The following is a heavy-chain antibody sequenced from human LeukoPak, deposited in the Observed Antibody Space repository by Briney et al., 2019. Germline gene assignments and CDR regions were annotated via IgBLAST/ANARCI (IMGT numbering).Heavy chain of an antibody. Sequence: SETLSLTCAVYGGSFSGYYWSWIRQPPGKGLEWIGEINHSGSTNYNPSLKSRVTISVDTPKNQFSLKLSSVTAADTAVYYCASRKLGNDYWGQGTLATVSS. CDR3: ASRKLGNDY. V-gene: IGHV4-34*01. D-gene: IGHD7-27*01. CDR2: INHSGST. CDR1: GGSFSGYY. J-gene: IGHJ4*02.